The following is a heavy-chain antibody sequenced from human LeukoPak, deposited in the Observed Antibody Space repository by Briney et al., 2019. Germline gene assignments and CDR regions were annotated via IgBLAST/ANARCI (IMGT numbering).Heavy chain of an antibody. CDR1: GFTFSSYG. CDR2: IRYDGSNK. V-gene: IGHV3-30*02. J-gene: IGHJ5*02. D-gene: IGHD6-19*01. Sequence: GGSLRLSCAASGFTFSSYGMHWVRQAPGKGLEWVAFIRYDGSNKYYADSVKGRFTISRDNSKNTLYLQMNSLRAEDTAVYYCAKDRTAVAVHWFDPWGQGTLVTVSS. CDR3: AKDRTAVAVHWFDP.